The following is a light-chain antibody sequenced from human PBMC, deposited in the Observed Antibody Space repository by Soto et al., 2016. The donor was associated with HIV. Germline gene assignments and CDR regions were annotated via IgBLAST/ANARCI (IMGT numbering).Light chain of an antibody. CDR2: KVS. J-gene: IGKJ1*01. CDR3: MQGSHFPPWT. Sequence: DVMMTQSPLSLAVTVGQPASTSCRSSQSLLHSDGSTYLNWFHQRPGQPPRRLIYKVSNRDSGVPGRISGSGSGTDFTLKISRVEAEDVGVYYCMQGSHFPPWTFGQGTTVEIQ. V-gene: IGKV2-30*02. CDR1: QSLLHSDGSTY.